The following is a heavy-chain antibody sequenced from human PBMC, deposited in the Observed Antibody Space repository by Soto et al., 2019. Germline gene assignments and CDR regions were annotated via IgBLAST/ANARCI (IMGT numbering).Heavy chain of an antibody. J-gene: IGHJ6*02. CDR1: GFTFSSYG. CDR2: ISYDGSNK. Sequence: GGSLRLSCAASGFTFSSYGMHWVRQAPGKGLEWVAVISYDGSNKYYADSVKGRFTISRDNSKNTLYLQMNSLRAEDTAVYYCAKDSLYGSGSYYRGYYYYGMDVWGQGTTVTVSS. D-gene: IGHD3-10*01. V-gene: IGHV3-30*18. CDR3: AKDSLYGSGSYYRGYYYYGMDV.